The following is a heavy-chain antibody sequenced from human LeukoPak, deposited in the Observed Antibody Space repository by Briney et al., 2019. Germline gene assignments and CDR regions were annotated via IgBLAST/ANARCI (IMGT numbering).Heavy chain of an antibody. Sequence: PGGSLRLSCAASGFTFNNYAMSWVRQAPGKGLEWVSAISGSGGSKYSADSVKGRFTISRDNSKNTLSLQMNSLRAEDTAVYYCAKGTQRWLPDYWGQGTLVTVSS. D-gene: IGHD5-24*01. CDR2: ISGSGGSK. J-gene: IGHJ4*02. CDR1: GFTFNNYA. V-gene: IGHV3-23*01. CDR3: AKGTQRWLPDY.